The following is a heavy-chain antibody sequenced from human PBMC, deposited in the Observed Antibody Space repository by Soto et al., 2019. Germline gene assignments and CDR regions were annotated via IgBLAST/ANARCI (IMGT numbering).Heavy chain of an antibody. Sequence: QVQLQQWGAGLLKPSETLSLTCAVYGGSFSGYYWTWIRQPPGTGLEWIGEINHSGSTNYNPSLKSRVTIPVDTSKNQFSLQLTSVTAADTAVYYCARDKITGLFDSWGQGTLVTVSS. CDR1: GGSFSGYY. CDR3: ARDKITGLFDS. J-gene: IGHJ4*02. V-gene: IGHV4-34*01. D-gene: IGHD2-8*02. CDR2: INHSGST.